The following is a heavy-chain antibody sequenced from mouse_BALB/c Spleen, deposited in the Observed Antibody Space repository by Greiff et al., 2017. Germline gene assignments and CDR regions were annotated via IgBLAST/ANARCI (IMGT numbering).Heavy chain of an antibody. CDR1: GYTFTDYY. V-gene: IGHV1-77*01. CDR3: ARDYGSSRDFDY. D-gene: IGHD1-1*01. CDR2: IYPGSGNT. J-gene: IGHJ2*01. Sequence: QVQLKQSGAELARPGASVKLSCKASGYTFTDYYINWVKQRTGQGLEWIGEIYPGSGNTYYNEKFKGKATLTADKSSSTAYMQLSSLTSEDSAVYFCARDYGSSRDFDYWGQGTTLTVSS.